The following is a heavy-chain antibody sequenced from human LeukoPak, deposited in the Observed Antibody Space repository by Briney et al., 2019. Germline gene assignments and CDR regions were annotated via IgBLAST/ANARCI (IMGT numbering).Heavy chain of an antibody. V-gene: IGHV1-24*01. D-gene: IGHD3-16*01. J-gene: IGHJ4*02. CDR2: FDPEDGET. CDR3: ATDLPYHDYVWGSYSPYFDY. CDR1: GYTLTELS. Sequence: ASAKVSCKVSGYTLTELSMHWVRQAPGKGLEWMGGFDPEDGETIYAQKFQGRVTMTEDTSTDTAYMELSSLRSEDTAVYYCATDLPYHDYVWGSYSPYFDYWGQGTLVTVSS.